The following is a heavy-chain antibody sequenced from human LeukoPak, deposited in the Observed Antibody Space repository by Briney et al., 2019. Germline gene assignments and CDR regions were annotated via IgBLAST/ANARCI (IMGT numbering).Heavy chain of an antibody. CDR1: GFTFSTYS. D-gene: IGHD3/OR15-3a*01. CDR2: ISSDSNHR. Sequence: GESLRLSCAASGFTFSTYSKNWVRQAQAQGMELVSSISSDSNHRFYAHSLKGRLTISRDNTKTSLYLQLIMLRAEGTAVCYCARVAFGLYVMDVWGQGTTGTVSS. V-gene: IGHV3-21*01. CDR3: ARVAFGLYVMDV. J-gene: IGHJ6*02.